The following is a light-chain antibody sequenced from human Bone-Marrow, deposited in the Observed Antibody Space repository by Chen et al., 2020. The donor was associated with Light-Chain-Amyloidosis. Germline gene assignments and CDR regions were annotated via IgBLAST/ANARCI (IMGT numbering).Light chain of an antibody. J-gene: IGKJ4*01. CDR1: QGINNY. V-gene: IGKV1-9*01. CDR2: AAS. CDR3: QQSISYPFT. Sequence: DIQLTQFPSFLSASIGDTVTITCRASQGINNYFVWYQQKPGKAPRLLIYAASTLHSGVPSRFSGSGSGTEFSLTINSLQPEDFATYHCQQSISYPFTFGGGTKVEVK.